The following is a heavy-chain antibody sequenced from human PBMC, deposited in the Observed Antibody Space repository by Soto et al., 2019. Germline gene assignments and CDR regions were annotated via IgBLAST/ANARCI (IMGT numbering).Heavy chain of an antibody. CDR3: ARDDGVGVRGAIITPRSCDY. Sequence: ASVKVSCKASGYSFSNYAIHWVRQAPRQRHEWMGWTTVGNGNTKYSPKFQGRLSFTRDTSATTAYMQLTSLRSEDTAVYYCARDDGVGVRGAIITPRSCDYWGQGTWVTVSS. CDR1: GYSFSNYA. V-gene: IGHV1-3*01. J-gene: IGHJ4*02. D-gene: IGHD3-10*01. CDR2: TTVGNGNT.